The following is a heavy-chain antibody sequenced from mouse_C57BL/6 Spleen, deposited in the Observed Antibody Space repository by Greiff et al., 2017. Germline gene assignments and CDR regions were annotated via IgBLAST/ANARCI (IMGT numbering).Heavy chain of an antibody. CDR3: ATLGRAY. Sequence: VKLMESGGGLVKPGGSLKLSCAASGFTFSDYGMHWVRQAPEKGLEWVAYISSGSSTIYYADTVKGRFTISRDNARNTLFLQMTSLRSEDTAMYYCATLGRAYWGQGTLVTVSA. CDR1: GFTFSDYG. D-gene: IGHD4-1*01. V-gene: IGHV5-17*01. J-gene: IGHJ3*01. CDR2: ISSGSSTI.